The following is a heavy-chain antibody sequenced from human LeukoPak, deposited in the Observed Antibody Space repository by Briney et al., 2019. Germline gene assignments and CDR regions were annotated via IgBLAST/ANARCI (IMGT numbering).Heavy chain of an antibody. CDR2: IIPIFGTA. Sequence: GSSVKVSCKASGGTFSSYAISWVRQAPGQGLEWMGGIIPIFGTANYAQKFQGRVTITTDESTSTAYMELSSLRSEDTAVYYCARLKRGGIAGAGGGYYFDYWGQGTLVTVSS. V-gene: IGHV1-69*05. CDR1: GGTFSSYA. D-gene: IGHD6-13*01. CDR3: ARLKRGGIAGAGGGYYFDY. J-gene: IGHJ4*02.